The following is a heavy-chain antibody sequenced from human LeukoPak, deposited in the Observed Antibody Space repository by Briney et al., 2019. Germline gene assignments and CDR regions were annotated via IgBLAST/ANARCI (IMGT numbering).Heavy chain of an antibody. Sequence: GRSLRLSCAASGFAFSSFGMHWVRQTPGKGLEWVAVIWYDGTNKYYADSVKGRFTISRDNSKNTLYLQMNSLRAEDTAVYYCARATVTRWFDPWGQGTLVTVSS. J-gene: IGHJ5*02. CDR2: IWYDGTNK. CDR1: GFAFSSFG. D-gene: IGHD4-17*01. V-gene: IGHV3-33*01. CDR3: ARATVTRWFDP.